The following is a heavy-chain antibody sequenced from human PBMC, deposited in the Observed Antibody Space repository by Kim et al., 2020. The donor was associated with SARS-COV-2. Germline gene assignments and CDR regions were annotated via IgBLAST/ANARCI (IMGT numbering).Heavy chain of an antibody. D-gene: IGHD6-19*01. V-gene: IGHV3-30-3*01. Sequence: GGSLRLSCAASGFTFSSYAMHWVRQAPGKGLEWVAVISYDGSNKYYADSVKGRFTISRDNSKNTLYLQMNSLRAEDTAVYYCARAPTLRAVAGKGAFDYWGQGTLVTVSS. CDR3: ARAPTLRAVAGKGAFDY. CDR2: ISYDGSNK. J-gene: IGHJ4*02. CDR1: GFTFSSYA.